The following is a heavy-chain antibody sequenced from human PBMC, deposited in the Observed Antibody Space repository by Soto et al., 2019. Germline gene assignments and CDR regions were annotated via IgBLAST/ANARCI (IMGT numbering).Heavy chain of an antibody. J-gene: IGHJ5*02. Sequence: SETLSLTCTVSGGSISSAAYYWSWIRQHPGKGLEWIGYISYSGSTNYTPSLKSRVTISVDTSKNQFSLKLSSVTAADTAVYYCARGYCSSASCYEVNWFDPWGQGTLVTVSS. CDR1: GGSISSAAYY. V-gene: IGHV4-61*08. CDR2: ISYSGST. D-gene: IGHD2-2*01. CDR3: ARGYCSSASCYEVNWFDP.